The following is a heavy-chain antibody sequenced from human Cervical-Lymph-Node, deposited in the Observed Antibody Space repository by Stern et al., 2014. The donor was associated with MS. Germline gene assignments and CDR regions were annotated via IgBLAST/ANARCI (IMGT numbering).Heavy chain of an antibody. CDR3: AKESAMADFDY. J-gene: IGHJ4*02. CDR1: GFTFSSYG. D-gene: IGHD5-18*01. CDR2: ISYDGSNK. Sequence: DQLVESGGGVVQPGRSLRLSCAASGFTFSSYGMHWVRQAPGKGLEWVAVISYDGSNKYYADSVKGRFTISRDNSKNTLYLQMNSLRAEDTAVYYCAKESAMADFDYWGQGTLVTVSS. V-gene: IGHV3-30*18.